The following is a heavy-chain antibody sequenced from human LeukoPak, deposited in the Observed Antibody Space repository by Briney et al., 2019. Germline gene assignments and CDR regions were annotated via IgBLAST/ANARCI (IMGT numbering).Heavy chain of an antibody. CDR2: IYYSGST. D-gene: IGHD6-13*01. CDR1: GGSISSYY. V-gene: IGHV4-59*01. J-gene: IGHJ6*03. CDR3: ARIPSSWYRVYYMDV. Sequence: SETLSLTCTVSGGSISSYYWSWIRQPPGKGLEWIGYIYYSGSTNYNPSLKSRVTISVDTSKNQFSLKLSSVTAADTAVYYCARIPSSWYRVYYMDVWGKGTTVTVSS.